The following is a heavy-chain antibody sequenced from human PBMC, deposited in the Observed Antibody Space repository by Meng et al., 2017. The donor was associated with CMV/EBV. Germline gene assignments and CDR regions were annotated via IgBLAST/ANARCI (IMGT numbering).Heavy chain of an antibody. CDR1: GFIFDDYA. CDR3: TKEQNTFYYDSTGYYPWYYGMGV. D-gene: IGHD3-22*01. CDR2: ISWNGGST. V-gene: IGHV3-43D*03. J-gene: IGHJ6*02. Sequence: GGSLRLSCAASGFIFDDYAMHWVRQAPGKGLEWVSLISWNGGSTYYADSVKGRFTISRDNSKNSLYLQMTSLRTEDTALYYCTKEQNTFYYDSTGYYPWYYGMGVWGQGTTVTVSS.